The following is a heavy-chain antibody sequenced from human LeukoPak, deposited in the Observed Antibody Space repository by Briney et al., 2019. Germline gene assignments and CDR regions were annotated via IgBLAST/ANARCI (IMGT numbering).Heavy chain of an antibody. Sequence: PGGSLRLSCAASGFTFSNFGITWVRQAPGKGLEWVSTIDGSDGDTYYTDSVKGRFTISRDISKNTVYLQMNSLRGDDTAVYYCAKYGIVLPPGSHIPYWFDFWGQGSLVTVTS. J-gene: IGHJ5*01. CDR3: AKYGIVLPPGSHIPYWFDF. CDR1: GFTFSNFG. D-gene: IGHD2-8*01. V-gene: IGHV3-23*01. CDR2: IDGSDGDT.